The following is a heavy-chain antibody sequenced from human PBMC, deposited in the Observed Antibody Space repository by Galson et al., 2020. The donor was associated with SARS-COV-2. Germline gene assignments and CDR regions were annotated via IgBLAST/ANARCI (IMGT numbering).Heavy chain of an antibody. CDR3: ARWWKASYYYDSSGYKRHGAFDI. J-gene: IGHJ3*02. CDR2: IYHSGST. CDR1: GGSISSSNW. D-gene: IGHD3-22*01. V-gene: IGHV4-4*02. Sequence: SETLSLTCAVSGGSISSSNWWSWVRQPPGKGLEWIGEIYHSGSTNYNPSLKSRVTISVDKSKNQFSLKLSSVTAADTAVYYCARWWKASYYYDSSGYKRHGAFDIWGQGTMVTVSS.